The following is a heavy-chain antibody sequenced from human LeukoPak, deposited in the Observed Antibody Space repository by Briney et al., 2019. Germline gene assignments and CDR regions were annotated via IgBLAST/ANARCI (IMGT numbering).Heavy chain of an antibody. J-gene: IGHJ4*02. CDR1: GFTFSSYS. CDR3: AKSFGSGYYYDLEYFDY. V-gene: IGHV3-21*01. Sequence: GGSLRLSCAASGFTFSSYSMNWVRQAPGKGLEWVSSISSSSSYIYYADSVKGRFTISRDNAKNSLYLQMNSLRAEDTAVYYCAKSFGSGYYYDLEYFDYWGQGTLVTVSS. CDR2: ISSSSSYI. D-gene: IGHD3-22*01.